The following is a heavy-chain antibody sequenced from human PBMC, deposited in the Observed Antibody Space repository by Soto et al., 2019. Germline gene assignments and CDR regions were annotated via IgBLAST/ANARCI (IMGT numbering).Heavy chain of an antibody. CDR2: INHSGST. D-gene: IGHD2-21*02. CDR1: GGSFSGYY. V-gene: IGHV4-34*01. J-gene: IGHJ6*02. CDR3: ASYCGGDCSDYYYYGMDV. Sequence: SETLSLTCAVYGGSFSGYYWSWIRQPPGKGLEWIGEINHSGSTNYNPSLKSRVTISVDTSKNQFSLKLSSVTAADTAVYYCASYCGGDCSDYYYYGMDVWGQGTTVTV.